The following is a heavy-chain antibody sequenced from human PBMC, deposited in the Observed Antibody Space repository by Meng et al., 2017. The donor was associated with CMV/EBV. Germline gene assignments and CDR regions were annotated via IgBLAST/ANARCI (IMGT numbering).Heavy chain of an antibody. D-gene: IGHD3-22*01. J-gene: IGHJ1*01. CDR3: ATEPYYYDSSGYYSGYFQH. CDR1: GGLVWSSGYD. V-gene: IGHV4-39*07. CDR2: FYYSGST. Sequence: EAGHGQQNPSDTLSLTCTVSGGLVWSSGYDWGLIRQALGKGLEWIGSFYYSGSTYYNPSLKSRVTISVDTSKNQFSLKLSSVTAADTAVYYCATEPYYYDSSGYYSGYFQHWGQGTLVTVSS.